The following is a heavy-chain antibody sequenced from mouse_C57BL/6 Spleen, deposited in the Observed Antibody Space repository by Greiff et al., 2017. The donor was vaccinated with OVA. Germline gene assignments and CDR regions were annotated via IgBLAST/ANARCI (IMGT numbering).Heavy chain of an antibody. CDR2: ITSGSNTI. CDR3: ATRDAMDY. Sequence: EVKLVESGGGLVKPGGSLKLSCAASGFTFSDYGMHWVRQAPEKGLEWVAYITSGSNTIYYADTVKGRFTISRDNANNTLFLQMTSLRSEDTSMYYCATRDAMDYWGQGTSVTVSS. V-gene: IGHV5-17*01. J-gene: IGHJ4*01. CDR1: GFTFSDYG. D-gene: IGHD3-3*01.